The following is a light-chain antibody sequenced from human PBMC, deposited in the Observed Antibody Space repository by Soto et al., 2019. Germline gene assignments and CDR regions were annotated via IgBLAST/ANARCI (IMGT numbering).Light chain of an antibody. CDR3: LQALQAPRT. Sequence: DIVMTQSPLSLSVTPGEAASISCRSSHSLLHKNGNNYFNWYLQKPGQSPHLLIYMGFKRASGVPDRFSGSGSGTYFTLEISRVEAEDAGVYYCLQALQAPRTFGQGTKVEIK. J-gene: IGKJ1*01. CDR1: HSLLHKNGNNY. V-gene: IGKV2-28*01. CDR2: MGF.